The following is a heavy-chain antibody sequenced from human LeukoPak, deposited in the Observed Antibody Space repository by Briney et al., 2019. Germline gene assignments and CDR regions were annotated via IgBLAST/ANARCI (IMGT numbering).Heavy chain of an antibody. D-gene: IGHD6-13*01. CDR1: GGSISSSSYY. CDR2: IYYSGST. CDR3: ARRVGSSSSWNYYYYYYMDV. J-gene: IGHJ6*03. V-gene: IGHV4-39*01. Sequence: SETLSLTCTVSGGSISSSSYYWGWIRQPPGKGLEWIGSIYYSGSTYYNPSLKSRVTISVDTSKNQFSLKLSSVTAADTAVYYCARRVGSSSSWNYYYYYYMDVWGKGTTVTVSS.